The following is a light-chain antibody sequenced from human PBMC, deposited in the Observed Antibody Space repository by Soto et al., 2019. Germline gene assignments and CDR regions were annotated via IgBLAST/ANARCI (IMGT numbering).Light chain of an antibody. V-gene: IGLV2-8*01. CDR1: TVAVGGYNY. J-gene: IGLJ1*01. Sequence: QSVLTQPPPPSGSLGRPVTFPSPGPTVAVGGYNYVSWYQQHPGKAPKPMIYEVSKRPSGVPDRFSGSKSGNTASLTVSGLQAEDEADYYCSSNAGSNNYVFGTGPSSPS. CDR2: EVS. CDR3: SSNAGSNNYV.